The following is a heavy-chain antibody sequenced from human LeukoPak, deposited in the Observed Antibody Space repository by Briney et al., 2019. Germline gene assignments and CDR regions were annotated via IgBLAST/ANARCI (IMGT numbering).Heavy chain of an antibody. Sequence: GGSLRLSCAASGFTFSSYSMNWVRQAPGKGLGWVSYISSSSSTIYYADSVKGRFTISRDNAKNSLYLQMNSLRDEDTAVYYCARADLYYYYYYMDVWGKGTTVTVSS. CDR1: GFTFSSYS. V-gene: IGHV3-48*02. J-gene: IGHJ6*03. CDR2: ISSSSSTI. CDR3: ARADLYYYYYYMDV.